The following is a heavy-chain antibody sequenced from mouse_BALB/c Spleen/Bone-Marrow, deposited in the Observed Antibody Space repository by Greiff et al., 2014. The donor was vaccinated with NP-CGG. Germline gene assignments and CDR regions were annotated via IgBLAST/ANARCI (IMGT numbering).Heavy chain of an antibody. D-gene: IGHD2-4*01. V-gene: IGHV1-4*01. Sequence: QVQLQQSGAGLAIPGASVKMSCKASGYTFTNYWMYWVKQRPGQGLEWIGYIKVSTGCTEYNQKFKDKATLTADKSSSTAYMQLSSLTSEDSAVYYCARDYYYAMDYWGQGTSVAVSS. CDR3: ARDYYYAMDY. J-gene: IGHJ4*01. CDR2: IKVSTGCT. CDR1: GYTFTNYW.